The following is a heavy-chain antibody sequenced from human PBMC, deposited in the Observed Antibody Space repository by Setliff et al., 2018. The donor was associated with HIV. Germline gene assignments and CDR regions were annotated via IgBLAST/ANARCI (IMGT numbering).Heavy chain of an antibody. CDR3: ARKHPHCTDGVCYTETFDY. V-gene: IGHV4-38-2*01. CDR2: IYHSGST. CDR1: GYSISSGYY. D-gene: IGHD2-8*01. Sequence: SSETLSLTCAVSGYSISSGYYWGWIRQPPGKGLEWIGTIYHSGSTYYNPSLKSRLTISVDTSKNQFSLRLRSVTAADTAVYYCARKHPHCTDGVCYTETFDYWGHGMLVTVSS. J-gene: IGHJ4*01.